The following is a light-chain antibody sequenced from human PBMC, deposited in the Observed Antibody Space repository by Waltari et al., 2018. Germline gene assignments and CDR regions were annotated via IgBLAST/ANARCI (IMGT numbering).Light chain of an antibody. CDR3: SSYGGSDNLV. Sequence: QSALTQPPSASGSPGQSVTISCTGSSSDVGGYNYFSWYQQYPGKAPKLMIYDVNKRPSGGPDRFSGSKSVNTASLTVSGLQTDDEADYYCSSYGGSDNLVFGGGTKLTVL. V-gene: IGLV2-8*01. J-gene: IGLJ2*01. CDR1: SSDVGGYNY. CDR2: DVN.